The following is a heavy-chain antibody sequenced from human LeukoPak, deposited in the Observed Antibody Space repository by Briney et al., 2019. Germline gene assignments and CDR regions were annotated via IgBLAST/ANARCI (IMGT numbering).Heavy chain of an antibody. J-gene: IGHJ4*02. CDR1: GFTVCRNY. D-gene: IGHD3-3*01. CDR3: ARGGGWTMFGVD. CDR2: IYSGGNT. Sequence: GGSLRLSCAASGFTVCRNYMYWVRQAPGKGPEWVSVIYSGGNTYYADSVKGRFTISRDNSKNTLYLQMNSLRAEHTAVYYCARGGGWTMFGVDWGQGTLVTVSS. V-gene: IGHV3-53*01.